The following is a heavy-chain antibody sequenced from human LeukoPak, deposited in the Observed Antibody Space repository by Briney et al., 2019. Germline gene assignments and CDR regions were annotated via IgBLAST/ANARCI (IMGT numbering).Heavy chain of an antibody. V-gene: IGHV3-43*02. CDR1: GFTFDDYA. D-gene: IGHD1-1*01. J-gene: IGHJ3*02. Sequence: SGGSLRLSCAASGFTFDDYAMHWVRQAPGMGLEWVSLISGDSDYTYYADSVKGRFTISRDNSKNTLYLQMNSLRAEDTAVYYCAKRTGTTNAFDIWGQGTMVTVSS. CDR3: AKRTGTTNAFDI. CDR2: ISGDSDYT.